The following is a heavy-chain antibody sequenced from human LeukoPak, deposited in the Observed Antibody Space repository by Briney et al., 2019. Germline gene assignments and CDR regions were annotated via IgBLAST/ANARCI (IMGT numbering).Heavy chain of an antibody. V-gene: IGHV4-30-4*01. J-gene: IGHJ4*02. Sequence: SQTLSLTCTVSGGSISSGDYYWSWIRQPPGKGLEWIGYIYYSGSTYYNPSLKSRVTISVDTSKNQFSLKLSSVTAADTAVYYCARAAVDTAMTFDYWGQGTLVTVSS. CDR2: IYYSGST. CDR3: ARAAVDTAMTFDY. CDR1: GGSISSGDYY. D-gene: IGHD5-18*01.